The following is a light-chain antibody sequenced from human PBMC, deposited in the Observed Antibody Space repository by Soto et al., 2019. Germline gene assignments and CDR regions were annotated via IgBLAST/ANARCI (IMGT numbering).Light chain of an antibody. CDR2: DAS. CDR3: QQRRNWPPYT. CDR1: QSVSSY. J-gene: IGKJ2*01. Sequence: EIVLTQSPATLSLSPGERATLSCRASQSVSSYLAWYQQKPGQAPRLLIYDASNRATGIPARFSGSGSGTDFTLTISSLEPEDFAVYYCQQRRNWPPYTLGQGTKVDIK. V-gene: IGKV3-11*01.